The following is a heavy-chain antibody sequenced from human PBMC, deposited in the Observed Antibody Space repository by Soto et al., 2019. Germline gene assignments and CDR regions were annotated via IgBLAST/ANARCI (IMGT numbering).Heavy chain of an antibody. Sequence: GGSLRLSCAASGFIFKMYWMHWVRQSPGKGLVWISRIYSDGTYSDYADSVRGRFTISRDNVNDTLYLQMNNLRAEDSGLYYCTRGPRPISTGTGAYWGQGTQVTVSS. D-gene: IGHD3-10*01. CDR1: GFIFKMYW. CDR2: IYSDGTYS. J-gene: IGHJ4*02. V-gene: IGHV3-74*01. CDR3: TRGPRPISTGTGAY.